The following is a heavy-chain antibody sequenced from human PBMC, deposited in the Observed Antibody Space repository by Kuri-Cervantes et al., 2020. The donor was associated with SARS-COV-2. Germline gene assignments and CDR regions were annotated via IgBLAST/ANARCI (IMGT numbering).Heavy chain of an antibody. CDR2: ISSSSSYI. Sequence: GGSLRLSCAASGFTFSSYSMNWVRQAPGKGLEWVSSISSSSSYIYYADSVKGRFTISRENAKNSLYLQMNSLRAGDTAVYYCARDLGGPRFGGMDVWGQGTTVTVSS. D-gene: IGHD3-16*01. J-gene: IGHJ6*02. CDR3: ARDLGGPRFGGMDV. CDR1: GFTFSSYS. V-gene: IGHV3-21*01.